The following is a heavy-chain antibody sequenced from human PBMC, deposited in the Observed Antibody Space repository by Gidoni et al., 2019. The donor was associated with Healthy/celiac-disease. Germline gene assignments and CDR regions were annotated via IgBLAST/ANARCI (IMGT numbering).Heavy chain of an antibody. V-gene: IGHV3-30*18. D-gene: IGHD6-6*01. CDR3: AKVRHSSSSGSANYYYGMDV. J-gene: IGHJ6*02. CDR2: ISYEGRNK. CDR1: GFTFSSYG. Sequence: QVQLVESGGGVVQPGRSLRLSCAASGFTFSSYGMHWVRQAPGKGLEWGAVISYEGRNKNYADSVKGRFTISRDNSKNTLYLQMNSLRAEDTAVYYCAKVRHSSSSGSANYYYGMDVWGQGTTVTVSS.